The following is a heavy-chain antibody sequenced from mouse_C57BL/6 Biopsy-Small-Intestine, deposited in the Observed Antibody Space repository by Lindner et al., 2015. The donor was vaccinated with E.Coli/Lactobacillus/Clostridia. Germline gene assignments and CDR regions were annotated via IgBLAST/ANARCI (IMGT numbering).Heavy chain of an antibody. Sequence: SVKVSCKASGGSISSYAITWVRQAPGQGLEWMGGIIPIFGTANYAQKFQGRVTITADESTSTAYMELSSLRSEDTAVYYCVTGGVMWTDFDYWGQGTLVSVSS. V-gene: IGHV1-81*01. CDR3: VTGGVMWTDFDY. CDR2: IIPIFGTA. CDR1: GGSISSYA. D-gene: IGHD2-12*01. J-gene: IGHJ4*01.